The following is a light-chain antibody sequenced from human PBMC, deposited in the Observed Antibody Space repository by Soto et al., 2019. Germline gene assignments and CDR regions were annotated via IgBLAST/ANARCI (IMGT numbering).Light chain of an antibody. V-gene: IGKV3-15*01. CDR1: QSVSSN. J-gene: IGKJ2*01. CDR3: QQYNNWTPYT. Sequence: EIVMTQSPATLSVSPGERATLSCRASQSVSSNLAWYQQKPGQAPRLLSYGASTRATGIPARFSGSGSGTEFSLPISSLQSKDFAVYYCQQYNNWTPYTLGQGTKLEIK. CDR2: GAS.